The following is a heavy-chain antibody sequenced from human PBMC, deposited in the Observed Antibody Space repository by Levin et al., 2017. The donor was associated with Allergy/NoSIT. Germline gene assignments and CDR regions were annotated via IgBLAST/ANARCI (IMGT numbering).Heavy chain of an antibody. D-gene: IGHD2-15*01. CDR1: GYSFTSYW. CDR3: ARRGGGGYCSGGSCYSGVGYYFDY. Sequence: GESLKISCKGSGYSFTSYWISWVRQMPGKGLEWMGRIDPSDSYTNYSPSFQGHVTISADKSISTAYLQWSSLKASDTAMYYCARRGGGGYCSGGSCYSGVGYYFDYWGQGTLVTVSS. J-gene: IGHJ4*02. V-gene: IGHV5-10-1*01. CDR2: IDPSDSYT.